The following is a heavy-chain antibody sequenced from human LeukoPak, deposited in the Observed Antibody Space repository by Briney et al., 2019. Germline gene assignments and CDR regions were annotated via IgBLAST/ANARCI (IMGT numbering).Heavy chain of an antibody. V-gene: IGHV3-7*01. J-gene: IGHJ4*02. D-gene: IGHD2-2*01. Sequence: GGSLRLSCAASGFTFSSYWMSWVRQAPGKGLEWVANIKQDGSEKYYVDSVKGRFTISRDNAKNSLYLQMNSLRAEDTAVYYCARDCSSTSCYQAFDYWGQGTLVTVS. CDR3: ARDCSSTSCYQAFDY. CDR1: GFTFSSYW. CDR2: IKQDGSEK.